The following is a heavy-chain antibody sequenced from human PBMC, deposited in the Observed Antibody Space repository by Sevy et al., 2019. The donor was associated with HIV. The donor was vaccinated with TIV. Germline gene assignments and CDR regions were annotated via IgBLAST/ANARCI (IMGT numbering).Heavy chain of an antibody. J-gene: IGHJ4*02. CDR3: ARGPPDGSYDYFDY. CDR2: ISGSSNYI. D-gene: IGHD1-26*01. CDR1: GFTFSSYG. V-gene: IGHV3-21*06. Sequence: GGSLRLSCAASGFTFSSYGMHWVRQAPGKGLEWVSSISGSSNYIYYAESLKGRFIVSRDNAKDTLYLQMNSLRADDTALYYCARGPPDGSYDYFDYWGQGTLVTVSS.